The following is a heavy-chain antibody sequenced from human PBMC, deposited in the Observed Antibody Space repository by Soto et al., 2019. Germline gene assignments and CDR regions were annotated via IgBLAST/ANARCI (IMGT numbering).Heavy chain of an antibody. J-gene: IGHJ4*02. Sequence: GGSLRLSCAASGFTFSSYAMHWVRQAPGKGLEWMAVLSNDGSSKYYGDSMKGRFTISRDNSKNTLYLQMNSLRPEDTAVYYCARGRSLYTVVTLFDYWGQGTLVTVSS. CDR1: GFTFSSYA. V-gene: IGHV3-30-3*01. CDR3: ARGRSLYTVVTLFDY. D-gene: IGHD2-21*02. CDR2: LSNDGSSK.